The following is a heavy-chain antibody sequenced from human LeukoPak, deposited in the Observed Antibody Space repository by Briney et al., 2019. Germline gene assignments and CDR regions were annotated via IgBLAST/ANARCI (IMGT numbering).Heavy chain of an antibody. Sequence: GGSLRLSCAASGFTFSSYAMSWVRQAPGKGLEWVSAISGSGGSTYYADSAKGRFTISRDNSKNTLYLQMNSLRAEDTAVYYCAKDPVLLWFGEPSSYFDYWGQGTLVTVSS. CDR3: AKDPVLLWFGEPSSYFDY. CDR2: ISGSGGST. J-gene: IGHJ4*02. V-gene: IGHV3-23*01. D-gene: IGHD3-10*01. CDR1: GFTFSSYA.